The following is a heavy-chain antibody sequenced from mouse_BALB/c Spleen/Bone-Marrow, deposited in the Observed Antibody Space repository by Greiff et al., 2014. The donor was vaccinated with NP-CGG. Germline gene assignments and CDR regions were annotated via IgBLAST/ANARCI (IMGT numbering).Heavy chain of an antibody. CDR1: GFSLTSYG. V-gene: IGHV2-9*02. CDR2: IWAGGST. J-gene: IGHJ1*01. Sequence: QVQLKESGPGLVAPSQSLSITCTVSGFSLTSYGVHWVRQPPGKGLEWLGVIWAGGSTNYNSALMSRLSISKDNSKSQVFLKMNSRQTDDTAMDYCARGYLWDFDVWGAGTTVTVSS. CDR3: ARGYLWDFDV.